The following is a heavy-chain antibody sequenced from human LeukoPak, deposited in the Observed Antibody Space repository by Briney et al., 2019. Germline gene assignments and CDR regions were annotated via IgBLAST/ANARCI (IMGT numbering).Heavy chain of an antibody. D-gene: IGHD5-24*01. CDR3: ARTSYPSRDAYTPFDY. V-gene: IGHV4-59*01. CDR1: GGSISTYY. J-gene: IGHJ4*02. Sequence: SETLSLTCSVSGGSISTYYWSWIRQPPGKGLEWLGYIYNSGNTNYNPSLRSRVTISVDTSNNHFSLRLSSVTAADTAVYYCARTSYPSRDAYTPFDYWGQGTLVTVSS. CDR2: IYNSGNT.